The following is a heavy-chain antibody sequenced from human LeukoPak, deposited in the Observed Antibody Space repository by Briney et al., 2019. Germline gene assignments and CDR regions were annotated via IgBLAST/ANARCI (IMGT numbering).Heavy chain of an antibody. CDR2: INPNSGGT. CDR3: ASDFGVVEIGYYFDY. D-gene: IGHD3-3*01. Sequence: ASVKVSCKASGYTFTGYYMHWVRQAPGQGLEWMGWINPNSGGTNYAQKFQGRVTMTRDTSISTAYMELSRLRSDDTAVYYCASDFGVVEIGYYFDYWGQGTLVTVSS. CDR1: GYTFTGYY. J-gene: IGHJ4*02. V-gene: IGHV1-2*02.